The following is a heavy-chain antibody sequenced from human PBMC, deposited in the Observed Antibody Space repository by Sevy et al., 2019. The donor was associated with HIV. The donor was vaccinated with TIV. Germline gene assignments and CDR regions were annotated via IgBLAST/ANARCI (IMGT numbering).Heavy chain of an antibody. CDR2: ISAYNGNT. CDR3: ARHPPQAYGDYSRYYFDY. CDR1: GYTFTSYG. D-gene: IGHD4-17*01. J-gene: IGHJ4*02. V-gene: IGHV1-18*01. Sequence: ASVKVSCKASGYTFTSYGICWVRQAPGQGLEWMGWISAYNGNTNYAQKLQGRVTMTTDTSTSTAYMELRSLRSDDTAVYYCARHPPQAYGDYSRYYFDYWGQGTLVTVSS.